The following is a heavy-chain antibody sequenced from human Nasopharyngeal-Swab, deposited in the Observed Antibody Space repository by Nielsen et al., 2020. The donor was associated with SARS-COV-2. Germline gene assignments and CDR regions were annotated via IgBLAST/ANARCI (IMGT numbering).Heavy chain of an antibody. CDR1: GGTFSSYA. V-gene: IGHV1-69*13. CDR3: ARDPLPYGDYVSHEYFQH. Sequence: SAKVSCKASGGTFSSYAISWVRQAPGQGLEWMGGIIPIFGTANYAQKFQGRVTITADESTSTAYMELSSLRSEDTAVYYCARDPLPYGDYVSHEYFQHWGQGTLVTVSS. J-gene: IGHJ1*01. D-gene: IGHD4-17*01. CDR2: IIPIFGTA.